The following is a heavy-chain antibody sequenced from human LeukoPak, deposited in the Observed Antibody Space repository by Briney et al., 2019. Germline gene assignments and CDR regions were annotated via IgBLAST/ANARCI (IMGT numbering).Heavy chain of an antibody. CDR3: ARGDVGATTWGASGAFDI. J-gene: IGHJ3*02. D-gene: IGHD1-26*01. CDR2: IIPIFGTA. Sequence: SVKVSCKASGGTFSSYAISWVRQAPGQGLEWMGRIIPIFGTANYAQKFQGRVTITTDESTSTAYMELSSLRSEDTAVYYCARGDVGATTWGASGAFDIWGQGTMVTVSS. V-gene: IGHV1-69*05. CDR1: GGTFSSYA.